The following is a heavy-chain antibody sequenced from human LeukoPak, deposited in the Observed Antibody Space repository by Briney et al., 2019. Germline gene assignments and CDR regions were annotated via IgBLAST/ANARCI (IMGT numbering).Heavy chain of an antibody. V-gene: IGHV1-69*13. CDR2: IIPIFGTA. D-gene: IGHD5-18*01. J-gene: IGHJ4*02. Sequence: SVTVSCKASGGTFSSYAISWVRQAPGQGLEWMGGIIPIFGTANCAQKFQGRVTITADESTSTAYMELSSLRSEDTAVYYCAREGYSYEFGYWGQGTLVTVSS. CDR3: AREGYSYEFGY. CDR1: GGTFSSYA.